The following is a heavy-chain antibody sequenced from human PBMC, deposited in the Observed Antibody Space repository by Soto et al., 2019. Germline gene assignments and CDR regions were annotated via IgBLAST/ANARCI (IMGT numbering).Heavy chain of an antibody. D-gene: IGHD6-19*01. J-gene: IGHJ5*02. V-gene: IGHV3-23*01. Sequence: EVQLLESGGGLVQPGGSLRLSCAASGFTFNSYAMSWVRQAPGKGLEWVSTIIGSGGSTYYADSVKGRFSVSRDNSKNTLYLQMNSLRAEDTAVYYCAKDSYSSGWYGWFDPWGQGTLVTVSS. CDR3: AKDSYSSGWYGWFDP. CDR2: IIGSGGST. CDR1: GFTFNSYA.